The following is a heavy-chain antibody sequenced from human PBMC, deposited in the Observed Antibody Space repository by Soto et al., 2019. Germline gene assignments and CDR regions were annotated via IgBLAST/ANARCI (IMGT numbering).Heavy chain of an antibody. CDR1: GGSINSASYH. V-gene: IGHV4-31*03. CDR2: IFYTGST. J-gene: IGHJ5*02. Sequence: QVQLQESGPGLVQPSETLSLTCSVSGGSINSASYHWSWLRQHPGKGLEFIGYIFYTGSTYYNPSLETRLTISVDTSMNHVSLRLNAVTAADTAVYYCARLDYGDSAFAPWGRGILVTVSS. CDR3: ARLDYGDSAFAP. D-gene: IGHD4-17*01.